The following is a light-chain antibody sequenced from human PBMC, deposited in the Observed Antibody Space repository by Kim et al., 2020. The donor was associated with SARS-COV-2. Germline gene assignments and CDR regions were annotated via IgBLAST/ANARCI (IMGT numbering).Light chain of an antibody. CDR3: QVWDSSSDHVV. J-gene: IGLJ2*01. Sequence: SYELTQPPSVSVAPGKTATITCGGNNIGRQSVHWYQQKPGHAPVLVIYYDTNRPSGIPERFSGSNSGNTATLTISRVEGGDEADYYCQVWDSSSDHVVFGGGTQLTVL. V-gene: IGLV3-21*04. CDR1: NIGRQS. CDR2: YDT.